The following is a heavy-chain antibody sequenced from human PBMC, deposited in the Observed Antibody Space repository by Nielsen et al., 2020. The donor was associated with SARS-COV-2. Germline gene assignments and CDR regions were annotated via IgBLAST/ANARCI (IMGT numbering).Heavy chain of an antibody. CDR2: ISYDGSNK. V-gene: IGHV3-30*03. CDR3: ARARYYYDSSGYYAGLNYGMDV. D-gene: IGHD3-22*01. J-gene: IGHJ6*02. Sequence: WIRQPPGKGLEWVAVISYDGSNKYYADSVKGRFIISRDNSKNTLYLQMNSLRAEDTAVYYCARARYYYDSSGYYAGLNYGMDVWGQGTTVTVSS.